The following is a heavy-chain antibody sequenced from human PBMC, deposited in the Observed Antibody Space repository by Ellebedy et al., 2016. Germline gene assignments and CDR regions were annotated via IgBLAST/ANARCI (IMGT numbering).Heavy chain of an antibody. V-gene: IGHV3-53*01. Sequence: GGSLRLXXVASGFTVTNDYMTWVRQAPGKGLEWVSVIDSGGSSYYADSVKGRFTISRDNSKKTLYLQMSGLGVEDTAVYYCVTRHNGAFDLWGQGTMVTASS. D-gene: IGHD2-8*01. CDR2: IDSGGSS. J-gene: IGHJ3*01. CDR3: VTRHNGAFDL. CDR1: GFTVTNDY.